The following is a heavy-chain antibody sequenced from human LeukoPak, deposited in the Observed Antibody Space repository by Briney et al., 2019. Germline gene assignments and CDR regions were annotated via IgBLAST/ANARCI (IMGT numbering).Heavy chain of an antibody. CDR3: AKRLNSGYADY. Sequence: GGSLRLSCVASGFTFTDYFMSWVRQAPGKGLEWVASIKHNGGEKYYVDSVKGRFTISRDNAKNTLYLQMNSLRGEDTAVYYCAKRLNSGYADYWGQGTLVTVSS. J-gene: IGHJ4*02. D-gene: IGHD5-12*01. V-gene: IGHV3-7*03. CDR2: IKHNGGEK. CDR1: GFTFTDYF.